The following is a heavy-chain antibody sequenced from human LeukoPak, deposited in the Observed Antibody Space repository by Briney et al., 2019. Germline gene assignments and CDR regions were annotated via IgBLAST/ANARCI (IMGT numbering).Heavy chain of an antibody. Sequence: SETLSLTCVVYGGSFSGYYWSWIRQPPGKGLEWIGEINHSGSTNYNPSLKSRVTISVDTSKNQFSLKLSSVTAADTAVYYCARQHRGRIAARPTGNWFDPWGQGTLVTVSS. CDR2: INHSGST. CDR3: ARQHRGRIAARPTGNWFDP. CDR1: GGSFSGYY. D-gene: IGHD6-6*01. V-gene: IGHV4-34*01. J-gene: IGHJ5*02.